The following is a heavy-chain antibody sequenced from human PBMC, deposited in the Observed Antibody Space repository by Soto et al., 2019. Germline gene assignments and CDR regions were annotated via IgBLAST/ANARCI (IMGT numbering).Heavy chain of an antibody. CDR2: IYSGGST. CDR1: GFTVSSNY. J-gene: IGHJ4*02. CDR3: ARVTMVRGVPDDY. D-gene: IGHD3-10*01. V-gene: IGHV3-53*01. Sequence: FLRLSCAASGFTVSSNYMSWVRQAPGKGLEWVSVIYSGGSTYYADSVKGRFTISRDNSKNTLYLQMNSLRAEDTAVYYCARVTMVRGVPDDYWGQGPLVTVYS.